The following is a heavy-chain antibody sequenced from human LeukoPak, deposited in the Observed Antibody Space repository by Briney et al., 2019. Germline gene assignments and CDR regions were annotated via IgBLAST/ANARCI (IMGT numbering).Heavy chain of an antibody. CDR2: ISGSGSST. Sequence: GGSLRLSCAASGFTFSNYAMTWVRQAPGKGLEWVSGISGSGSSTYYADSVKGRFTISRNNAKNSLYLQMNSLRDEDTAVYYCAAGAFGGFDYWGQGTLVTVSS. CDR1: GFTFSNYA. D-gene: IGHD3-16*01. J-gene: IGHJ4*02. V-gene: IGHV3-23*01. CDR3: AAGAFGGFDY.